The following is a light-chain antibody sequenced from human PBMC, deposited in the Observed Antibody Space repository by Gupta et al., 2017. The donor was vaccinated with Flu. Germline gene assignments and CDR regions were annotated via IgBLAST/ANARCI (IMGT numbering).Light chain of an antibody. CDR2: GAS. CDR1: QTVVASF. Sequence: EIVLTQSLGSLSLSPGEGATLSCRASQTVVASFLAWYQQQPGQAPRLLIYGASTRAPGIPDRFSGSGSGTDFSLIISRLEPEDFAVYYCQLYGDSRAYTFGQGTKLEI. CDR3: QLYGDSRAYT. J-gene: IGKJ2*01. V-gene: IGKV3-20*01.